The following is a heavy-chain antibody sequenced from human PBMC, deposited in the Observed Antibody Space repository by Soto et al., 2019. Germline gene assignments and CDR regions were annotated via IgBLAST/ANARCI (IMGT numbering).Heavy chain of an antibody. CDR2: IIPISDTA. Sequence: SVKVSCKASGGTFNSDTITWVRQAPGQGLEWMGGIIPISDTAHYAQSFQGRVTITADESTSTVYMELSSLRSEDTAIYYCATLVPAPIKLYPRLGWFDPWGQGTLVTV. CDR3: ATLVPAPIKLYPRLGWFDP. D-gene: IGHD2-2*02. CDR1: GGTFNSDT. J-gene: IGHJ5*02. V-gene: IGHV1-69*13.